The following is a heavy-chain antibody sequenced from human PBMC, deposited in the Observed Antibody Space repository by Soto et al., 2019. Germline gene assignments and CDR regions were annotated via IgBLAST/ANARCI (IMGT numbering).Heavy chain of an antibody. CDR3: ARDGAYSSSPWFDP. CDR1: GGTFSSYT. D-gene: IGHD6-13*01. CDR2: IIPILGIA. V-gene: IGHV1-69*04. Sequence: ASVKVSCKASGGTFSSYTISWVRQAPGQGLGWMGRIIPILGIANYAQKFQGRVTITADKSTSTAYMELSSLRSEDTAVYYCARDGAYSSSPWFDPWGQGTLVTVSS. J-gene: IGHJ5*02.